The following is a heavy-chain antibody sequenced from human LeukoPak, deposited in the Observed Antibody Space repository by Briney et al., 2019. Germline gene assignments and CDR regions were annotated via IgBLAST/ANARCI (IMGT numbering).Heavy chain of an antibody. CDR1: GFDFESYT. D-gene: IGHD5-12*01. Sequence: GGSLRLSCAASGFDFESYTMTWVRQAPGKGLEWVSLISATSSDINYAESVRGRFTITRDNAKNSLFLQMDSLRVEDTAIYYCAKGLFSAFDKYLDSWGQGTLVTVSP. V-gene: IGHV3-21*04. CDR2: ISATSSDI. CDR3: AKGLFSAFDKYLDS. J-gene: IGHJ4*02.